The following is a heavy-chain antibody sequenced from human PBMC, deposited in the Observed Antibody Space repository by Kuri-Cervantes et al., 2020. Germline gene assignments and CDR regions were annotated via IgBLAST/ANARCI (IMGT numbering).Heavy chain of an antibody. CDR3: ARPYDILTGVRMDV. Sequence: GESLKISCAASGFTVSSNYMNWVRQAPGKGLEWVSVIYSGGSTYYADSVKGRFTISRDNSKNTLYLQMNSLRAEDTAVYYCARPYDILTGVRMDVWGQGTTVTVSS. CDR1: GFTVSSNY. J-gene: IGHJ6*02. CDR2: IYSGGST. D-gene: IGHD3-9*01. V-gene: IGHV3-53*01.